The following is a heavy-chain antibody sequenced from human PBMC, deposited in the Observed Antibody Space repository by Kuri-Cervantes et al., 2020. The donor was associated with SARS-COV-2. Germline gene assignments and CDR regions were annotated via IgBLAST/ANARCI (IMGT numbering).Heavy chain of an antibody. Sequence: GESLRLSCAASGFTFSSYSMNWVRQAPGKGLEWVSSISSSSSYIYYADSVKGRFTISRDNAKNSLYLQMNSLRAEDTAVYYCARVPIAAPDYRGQGTLVTVSS. CDR3: ARVPIAAPDY. D-gene: IGHD6-6*01. J-gene: IGHJ4*02. CDR2: ISSSSSYI. CDR1: GFTFSSYS. V-gene: IGHV3-21*01.